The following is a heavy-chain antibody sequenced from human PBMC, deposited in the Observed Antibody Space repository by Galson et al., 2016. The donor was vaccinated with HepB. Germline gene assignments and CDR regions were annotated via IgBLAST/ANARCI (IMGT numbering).Heavy chain of an antibody. D-gene: IGHD5-12*01. J-gene: IGHJ6*02. Sequence: SLRLSCAASGFIVGSSYMNWVRQAPGKGLEWVSVLYSGGSTYYADSVRGRFTISRGNSENTLHLQMNSLRAEDTAVYYCARAPSRGWGMDVWGQGTTVTVSS. CDR3: ARAPSRGWGMDV. CDR2: LYSGGST. V-gene: IGHV3-53*01. CDR1: GFIVGSSY.